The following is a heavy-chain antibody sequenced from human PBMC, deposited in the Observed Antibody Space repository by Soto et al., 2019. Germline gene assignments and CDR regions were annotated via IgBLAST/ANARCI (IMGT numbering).Heavy chain of an antibody. CDR2: IYSGGGT. Sequence: EVQLVESGRGLVQPGGSLRLSCAASGFSVSSNYMSWVRQAPGKGLEWVSVIYSGGGTYYADSVKGRFTVSRDNSKNTLDLQMNSLRAEDTAVYYCARDSPVGRCSGGSCSRFAYWGQGTLVTVSS. CDR3: ARDSPVGRCSGGSCSRFAY. V-gene: IGHV3-66*01. CDR1: GFSVSSNY. J-gene: IGHJ4*02. D-gene: IGHD2-15*01.